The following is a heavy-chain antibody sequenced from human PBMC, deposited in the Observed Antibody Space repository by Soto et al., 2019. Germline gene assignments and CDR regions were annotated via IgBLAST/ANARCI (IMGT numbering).Heavy chain of an antibody. CDR2: INPSGGST. J-gene: IGHJ3*02. Sequence: ASVKVSCKASGYTFTSYYMHWVRQAPGQGLEWMGIINPSGGSTSYAQKFQGRVTMTRHTSTSSVYMELSRLRSEDTAVYYCARSNSGYSSSWYGRSADHDAFDIWGQGTMVTVSS. V-gene: IGHV1-46*01. CDR3: ARSNSGYSSSWYGRSADHDAFDI. CDR1: GYTFTSYY. D-gene: IGHD6-13*01.